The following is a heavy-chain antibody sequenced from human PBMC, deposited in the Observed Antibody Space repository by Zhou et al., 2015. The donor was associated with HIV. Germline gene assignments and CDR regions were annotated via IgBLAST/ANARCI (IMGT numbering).Heavy chain of an antibody. V-gene: IGHV1-69*12. CDR2: IIPIFGTA. CDR3: ARSSHRSSYYDSSGYSSEAGHWYFDL. J-gene: IGHJ2*01. CDR1: GGTFSSYA. Sequence: QVQLVQSGAEVKKPGSSVKVSCKASGGTFSSYAISWVRQAPGQGLEWMGGIIPIFGTANYAQKFQGRVTITADESTSTAYMELSSLRSEDTAVYYCARSSHRSSYYDSSGYSSEAGHWYFDLWGRGTLVTVSS. D-gene: IGHD3-22*01.